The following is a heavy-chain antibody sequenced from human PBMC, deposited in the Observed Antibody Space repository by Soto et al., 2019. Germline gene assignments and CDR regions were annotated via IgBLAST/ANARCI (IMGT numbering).Heavy chain of an antibody. Sequence: EVQLVESGGGLVQPGGSLRLSCTASGFIVSDTYVNWVRQAPGKGLEWVSVISNRGDTHYADSVRGRFSLSRDISDNTLHLQMHYMRVEATAVYYCAREPRYCRGGSCSITGDAYDIWGQGTMVTVSS. J-gene: IGHJ3*02. CDR3: AREPRYCRGGSCSITGDAYDI. V-gene: IGHV3-66*01. D-gene: IGHD2-15*01. CDR1: GFIVSDTY. CDR2: ISNRGDT.